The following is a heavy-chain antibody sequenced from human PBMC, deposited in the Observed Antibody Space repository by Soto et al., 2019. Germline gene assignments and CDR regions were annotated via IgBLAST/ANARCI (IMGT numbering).Heavy chain of an antibody. J-gene: IGHJ6*02. D-gene: IGHD2-8*01. CDR2: ISDYNGKT. Sequence: XKVSFWATGYTXTTYGRRWVGQAPGQGLEWIGWISDYNGKTNYAQKLQGRVTMTTDTYTSTAYMEMRSMRSDDTAVYYCARDGDGVSCMDVWGQGTTGTVSS. CDR1: GYTXTTYG. V-gene: IGHV1-18*04. CDR3: ARDGDGVSCMDV.